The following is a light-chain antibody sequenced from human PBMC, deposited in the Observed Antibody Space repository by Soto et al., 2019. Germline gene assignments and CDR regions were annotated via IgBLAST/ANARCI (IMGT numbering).Light chain of an antibody. CDR1: SSDIGTYNY. Sequence: QSVLTQPASVSGSPGQSITISCTGTSSDIGTYNYVSWYQQHPGKAPKLMIYGVNNRPSGISNRFSGSKSGNTASLTISGLRAEDEADYYCSSFISSSTPRVFGGGTKVTVL. J-gene: IGLJ3*02. CDR3: SSFISSSTPRV. CDR2: GVN. V-gene: IGLV2-14*01.